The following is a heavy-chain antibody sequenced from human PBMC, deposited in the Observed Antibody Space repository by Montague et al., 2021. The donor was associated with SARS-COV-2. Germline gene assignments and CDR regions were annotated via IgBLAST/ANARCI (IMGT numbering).Heavy chain of an antibody. CDR2: IYHSGST. Sequence: SETLSLTCTVSGYSISSGYYWGWIRQPPGKGLEWIGSIYHSGSTYYNPSPKSRVTISVDTSKIQFSLKLSSVTAADTAVYYCARYCDDYGSWSYQRWFDPWGQGTLVTVSS. CDR3: ARYCDDYGSWSYQRWFDP. D-gene: IGHD3-10*01. V-gene: IGHV4-38-2*02. J-gene: IGHJ5*02. CDR1: GYSISSGYY.